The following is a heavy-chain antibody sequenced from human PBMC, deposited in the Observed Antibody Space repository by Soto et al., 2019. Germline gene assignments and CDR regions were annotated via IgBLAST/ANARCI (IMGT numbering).Heavy chain of an antibody. J-gene: IGHJ4*02. V-gene: IGHV1-69*01. CDR2: SNPLFGTA. Sequence: QVQLVQSGADVKKPGSSVKVSCQASGVTFSSETLGWVRQAPGQGLEWVGGSNPLFGTASYAQKFQGRVTITADESTSTVYMELSSLRSDDTAVYFCATELGENPASPFDAWGQGTLVTVSS. D-gene: IGHD3-10*01. CDR3: ATELGENPASPFDA. CDR1: GVTFSSET.